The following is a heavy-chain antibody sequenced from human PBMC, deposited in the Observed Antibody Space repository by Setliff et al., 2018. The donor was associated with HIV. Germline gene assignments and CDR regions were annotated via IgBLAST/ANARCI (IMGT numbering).Heavy chain of an antibody. D-gene: IGHD3-22*01. Sequence: PGGSLRLSCAASGFTFGDYAIHWVRQAPGKGLEWVAVISYDGSYKNYAESVKGRFTISRDNSKNTLYVQMNSLRADDTAEYYCAKELAASGLGYFDSWGRGILVTVSS. CDR2: ISYDGSYK. CDR1: GFTFGDYA. CDR3: AKELAASGLGYFDS. J-gene: IGHJ4*02. V-gene: IGHV3-30*04.